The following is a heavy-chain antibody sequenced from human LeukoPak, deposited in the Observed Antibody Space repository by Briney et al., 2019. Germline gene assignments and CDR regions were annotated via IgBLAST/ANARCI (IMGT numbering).Heavy chain of an antibody. CDR2: INPNSGGT. CDR1: GYTFTRYY. Sequence: ASVKVSCKASGYTFTRYYMHWVRQAPGQGLEWMGWINPNSGGTNYAQKFQGRATMTRDTSISTAYMELNRLRSDDTAVYYCARDRDYGSGIFDYWGQGTLVTVSS. D-gene: IGHD3-10*01. J-gene: IGHJ4*02. CDR3: ARDRDYGSGIFDY. V-gene: IGHV1-2*02.